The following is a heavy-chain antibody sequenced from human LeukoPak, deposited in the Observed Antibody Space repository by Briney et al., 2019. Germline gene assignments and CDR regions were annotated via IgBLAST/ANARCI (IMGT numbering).Heavy chain of an antibody. D-gene: IGHD2-2*01. V-gene: IGHV3-23*01. CDR2: ISGSGGST. J-gene: IGHJ6*03. CDR3: AKDGHCSSTSCWFNYYYYMDV. Sequence: PGGSLRLSCAASGFTFSSYGMSWVRQAPGKGLEWVSAISGSGGSTYYADSVKGRFTISRDNSKNTLYLQMNSLRAEDTAVYYCAKDGHCSSTSCWFNYYYYMDVWGKGTTVTVSS. CDR1: GFTFSSYG.